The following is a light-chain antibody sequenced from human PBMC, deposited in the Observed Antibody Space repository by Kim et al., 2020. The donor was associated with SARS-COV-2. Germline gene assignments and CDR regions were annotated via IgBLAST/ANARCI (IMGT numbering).Light chain of an antibody. CDR3: AAWDDSLNGPL. CDR2: NDN. Sequence: QSVLTQPPSASGTPGQRVTISCSGSNSNIGSNTVNWYQQFPGTAPKLLLYNDNQRPSGVPDRFSGSKSGTSASLAISGLRSEDEADYYCAAWDDSLNGPLFGGGTQLTVL. CDR1: NSNIGSNT. J-gene: IGLJ3*02. V-gene: IGLV1-44*01.